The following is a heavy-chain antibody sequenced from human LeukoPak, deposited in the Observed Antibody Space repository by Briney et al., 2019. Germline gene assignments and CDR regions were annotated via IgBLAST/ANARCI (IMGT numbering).Heavy chain of an antibody. CDR1: GFIFRTYG. Sequence: GGSLRLSCAASGFIFRTYGMNWVRQAPGKGLEHVSGITAGGGNTYYGDSLKGRFTISRDDSKDTLFLQMNSLRVEDTAVYYCAKGMYGVGGALDYWGRGSLVTVSS. CDR3: AKGMYGVGGALDY. J-gene: IGHJ4*02. D-gene: IGHD2-21*01. CDR2: ITAGGGNT. V-gene: IGHV3-23*01.